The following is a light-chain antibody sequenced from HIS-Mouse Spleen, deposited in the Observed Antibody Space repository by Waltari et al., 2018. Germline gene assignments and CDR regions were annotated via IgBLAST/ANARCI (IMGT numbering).Light chain of an antibody. J-gene: IGKJ2*01. Sequence: EIVMTQSPATLSVSPGESENSSCRASQSVSSNLAWYQQKPGQSPRLLIYGASTRATGIPARFSGSGSGTEFTLTISSMQSEYFAVYYCQQYNNWPPYTFGQGTKLEIK. V-gene: IGKV3-15*01. CDR1: QSVSSN. CDR2: GAS. CDR3: QQYNNWPPYT.